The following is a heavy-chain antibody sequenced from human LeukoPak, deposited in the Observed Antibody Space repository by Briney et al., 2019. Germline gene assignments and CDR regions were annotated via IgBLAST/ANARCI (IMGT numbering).Heavy chain of an antibody. D-gene: IGHD2-2*01. CDR3: ARAKGGVVVPAAV. V-gene: IGHV1-2*02. CDR2: INPNSGGT. Sequence: INPNSGGTNYAQKFQGRVTMTRDTSISTAYMELSRLRSDDTAVYYCARAKGGVVVPAAVWGQGTTVTVSS. J-gene: IGHJ6*02.